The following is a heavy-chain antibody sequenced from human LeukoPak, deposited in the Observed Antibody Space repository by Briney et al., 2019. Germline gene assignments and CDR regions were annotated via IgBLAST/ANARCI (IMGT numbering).Heavy chain of an antibody. CDR3: VRDGGVSGYDLLDY. V-gene: IGHV3-7*01. CDR1: GFIFSSYW. Sequence: GGSLRLSCGASGFIFSSYWMSWVRQAPGKGLEWVANINQDGSGKYYVDSVKGRFTISRDNAKNSLSLQMNSLRAEDTAVYYCVRDGGVSGYDLLDYWGQGTLVTVSS. D-gene: IGHD5-12*01. CDR2: INQDGSGK. J-gene: IGHJ4*02.